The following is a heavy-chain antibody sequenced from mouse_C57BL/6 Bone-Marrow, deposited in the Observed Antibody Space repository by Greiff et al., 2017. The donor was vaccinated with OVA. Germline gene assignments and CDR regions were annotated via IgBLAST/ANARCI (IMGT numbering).Heavy chain of an antibody. Sequence: QVQLQQPGAELVRPGSSVKLSCKASGYTFTSYWMHWVKQRPIQGLEWIGNIDPSDSETHYNQKFKDKATLTVDKSSSQAYMQLSSLTSEASAVYYCARPATVVPFYWYFDVWGTGTTVTVSS. V-gene: IGHV1-52*01. CDR2: IDPSDSET. J-gene: IGHJ1*03. D-gene: IGHD1-1*01. CDR3: ARPATVVPFYWYFDV. CDR1: GYTFTSYW.